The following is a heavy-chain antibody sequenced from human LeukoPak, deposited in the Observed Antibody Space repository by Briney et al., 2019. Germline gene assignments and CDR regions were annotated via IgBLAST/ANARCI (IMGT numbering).Heavy chain of an antibody. J-gene: IGHJ4*02. D-gene: IGHD5-12*01. V-gene: IGHV4-30-4*01. CDR2: IYCSGSTSGSTT. CDR3: ASGGADSGSLFDY. Sequence: SETLSLTCTVSGGSISSGDHYWSWIRQPPGKGLEWIGYIYCSGSTSGSTTYYNPSLKSRVTVSVDTSKNRFSLKLSSVTAADTAVYYCASGGADSGSLFDYWGQGTLVTVSS. CDR1: GGSISSGDHY.